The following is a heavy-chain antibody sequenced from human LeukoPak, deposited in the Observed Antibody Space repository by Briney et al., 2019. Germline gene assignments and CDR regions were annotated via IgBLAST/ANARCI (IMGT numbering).Heavy chain of an antibody. Sequence: GESLKISCKGSGYNFTSYWIGWVRQMPGKGLEWMGIIYPDDSDTRYSPSFQGQVTISVDKSISTAYVQWSSLKASDTAMYYCARQVENWFDPWGQGTLVTVSS. CDR3: ARQVENWFDP. CDR1: GYNFTSYW. J-gene: IGHJ5*02. CDR2: IYPDDSDT. V-gene: IGHV5-51*01.